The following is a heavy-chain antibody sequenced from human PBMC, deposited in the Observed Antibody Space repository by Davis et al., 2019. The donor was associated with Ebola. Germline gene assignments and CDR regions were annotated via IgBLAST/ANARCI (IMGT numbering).Heavy chain of an antibody. J-gene: IGHJ6*02. CDR1: GYTFTGYY. D-gene: IGHD5-12*01. Sequence: ASVKVSCKASGYTFTGYYMHWVRQAPGQGLEWMGWINPNSGGTNYAQKFQGWVTMTRDTSISTAYMELSRLRSDDTAVYYCARVGGYSGYGSAVWGGMDVWGQGTTVTVSS. CDR2: INPNSGGT. V-gene: IGHV1-2*04. CDR3: ARVGGYSGYGSAVWGGMDV.